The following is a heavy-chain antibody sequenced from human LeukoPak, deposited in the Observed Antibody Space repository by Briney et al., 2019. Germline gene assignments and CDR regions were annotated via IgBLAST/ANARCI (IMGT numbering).Heavy chain of an antibody. CDR2: INYYGST. Sequence: SATLSLTCTVSGASMTFTHYYWVWVRQPPGKGLEWIGTINYYGSTYYNPSLTSRVIISLDTSKSQFSLKLSSVTAADTAVYYCARMVGWGARRYYYYSMDVWGKGTTVTISS. V-gene: IGHV4-39*07. J-gene: IGHJ6*03. CDR3: ARMVGWGARRYYYYSMDV. D-gene: IGHD1-26*01. CDR1: GASMTFTHYY.